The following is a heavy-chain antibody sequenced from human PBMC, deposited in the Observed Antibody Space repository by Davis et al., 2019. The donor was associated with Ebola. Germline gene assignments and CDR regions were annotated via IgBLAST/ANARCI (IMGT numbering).Heavy chain of an antibody. CDR1: GFTFSTAW. CDR2: IKSKTDGGTT. D-gene: IGHD3-22*01. V-gene: IGHV3-15*01. J-gene: IGHJ4*02. Sequence: GESLKISCAASGFTFSTAWMSWVRQAPGKGLEWVGRIKSKTDGGTTDYAAPVKGRFTISRDDSKNTLYLQMNSLKTEDTAVYYCTTVGIYYDSSGYYFSFDYWGQGTLVTVSS. CDR3: TTVGIYYDSSGYYFSFDY.